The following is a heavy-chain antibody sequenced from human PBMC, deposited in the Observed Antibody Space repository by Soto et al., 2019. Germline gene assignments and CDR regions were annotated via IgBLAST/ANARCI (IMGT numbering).Heavy chain of an antibody. D-gene: IGHD3-3*01. Sequence: ASVKVSCKASGYTFTSYGISWVRQAPGQGLEWMGWVSAYNGNTNYAQKLQGRVTMTTDTSTSTAYMELRSLRSDDTAVYYCASLYDFWSGPDAFDIWGQGTMVTVS. CDR1: GYTFTSYG. V-gene: IGHV1-18*01. CDR3: ASLYDFWSGPDAFDI. CDR2: VSAYNGNT. J-gene: IGHJ3*02.